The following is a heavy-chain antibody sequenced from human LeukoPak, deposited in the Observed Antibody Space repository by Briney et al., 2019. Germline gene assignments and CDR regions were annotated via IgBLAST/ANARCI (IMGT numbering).Heavy chain of an antibody. CDR1: GFTFSDYH. J-gene: IGHJ4*02. Sequence: PGGSLRLSCAASGFTFSDYHINWVRQAPGKGLEWLSYISSTSTRMFYADSVKGRFAISRDNAKSSLYLQMNSLRSEDTAVYYCARVWQDNSGVDYWGQGTLVTVSS. CDR3: ARVWQDNSGVDY. V-gene: IGHV3-48*01. CDR2: ISSTSTRM. D-gene: IGHD2-21*01.